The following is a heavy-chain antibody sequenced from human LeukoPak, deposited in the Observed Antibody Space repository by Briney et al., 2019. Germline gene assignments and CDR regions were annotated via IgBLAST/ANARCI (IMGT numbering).Heavy chain of an antibody. CDR1: GFTFSSYS. Sequence: GGSLRLSCAASGFTFSSYSMNWVRQAPGKGLEWVSSISSSSSYIYYADSVRGRFTISRDNAKNSLYLQMNSLRAEDTAVYYCARAPTRYYDFWSGYYKRRNYYYMDVWGKGTTVTVSS. V-gene: IGHV3-21*01. D-gene: IGHD3-3*01. CDR2: ISSSSSYI. CDR3: ARAPTRYYDFWSGYYKRRNYYYMDV. J-gene: IGHJ6*03.